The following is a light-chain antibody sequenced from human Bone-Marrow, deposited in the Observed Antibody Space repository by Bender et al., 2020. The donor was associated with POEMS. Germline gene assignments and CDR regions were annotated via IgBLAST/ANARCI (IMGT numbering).Light chain of an antibody. CDR3: SSYAGGDLFV. CDR1: SIDIGDYDY. V-gene: IGLV2-11*01. CDR2: DVK. Sequence: QPALTQPRSVTGSPGQSVTISCSGSSIDIGDYDYVSWYQQYPGKAPRLIIYDVKKRPSGVPDRFSGSKSGNTASLTVSGLQAEDEAYYYCSSYAGGDLFVFGAPTKVTV. J-gene: IGLJ1*01.